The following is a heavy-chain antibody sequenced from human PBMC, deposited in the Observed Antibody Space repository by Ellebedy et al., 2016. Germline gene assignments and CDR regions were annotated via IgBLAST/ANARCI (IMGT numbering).Heavy chain of an antibody. J-gene: IGHJ2*01. V-gene: IGHV4-34*01. Sequence: SETLSLTXAVYGGSFSGYFWSWIRQPPGKGLEYIGEINHSGSTYYSPSLKSRITISVDASKNQFSLKLTSVTAADTAVYYCASRPNWYFDLWGRGTLVTVSS. CDR3: ASRPNWYFDL. CDR2: INHSGST. CDR1: GGSFSGYF.